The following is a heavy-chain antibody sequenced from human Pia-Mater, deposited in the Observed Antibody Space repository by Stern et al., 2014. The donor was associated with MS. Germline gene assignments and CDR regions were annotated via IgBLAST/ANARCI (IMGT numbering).Heavy chain of an antibody. J-gene: IGHJ4*02. CDR1: GDSMSNNNW. CDR2: VHHSGRT. CDR3: ARSKDSSSWYGYFDY. D-gene: IGHD6-13*01. Sequence: QVQLQESGPGLVRPSTTLFLTCSVSGDSMSNNNWWSWVRQAPGEGLEWLGEVHHSGRTNHNPSLASRTTISKDKSQKTHDLRMDSVTAADTAVYYCARSKDSSSWYGYFDYWGQGTLVTVSS. V-gene: IGHV4-4*02.